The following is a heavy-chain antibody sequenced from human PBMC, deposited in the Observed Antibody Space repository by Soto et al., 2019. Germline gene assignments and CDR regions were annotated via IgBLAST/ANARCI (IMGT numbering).Heavy chain of an antibody. CDR3: ARVAVAGTRFDY. J-gene: IGHJ4*02. CDR1: GVSISSSNW. Sequence: NPSETLSLTCTVSGVSISSSNWWSWVRQPPGKGLEWIGEIYHSGSTNYNPSLKSRVTISVDKSKNQFSLKLSSVTAADTAVYYCARVAVAGTRFDYWGQGTLVTVSS. V-gene: IGHV4-4*02. D-gene: IGHD6-19*01. CDR2: IYHSGST.